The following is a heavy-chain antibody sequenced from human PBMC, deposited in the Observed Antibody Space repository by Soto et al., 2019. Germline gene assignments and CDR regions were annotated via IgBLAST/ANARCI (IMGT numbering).Heavy chain of an antibody. CDR3: ARDRLRGYDSSGFDY. J-gene: IGHJ4*02. CDR2: INPSDGNR. V-gene: IGHV1-18*01. Sequence: ASVKVSCKASGYSFSFYGINWVRQAPGQGLEWMGWINPSDGNRIFAQKFEDRVTMTTATSTNTVFLELRSLKSDDTAIYYCARDRLRGYDSSGFDYWGQGTLVTVSS. D-gene: IGHD3-22*01. CDR1: GYSFSFYG.